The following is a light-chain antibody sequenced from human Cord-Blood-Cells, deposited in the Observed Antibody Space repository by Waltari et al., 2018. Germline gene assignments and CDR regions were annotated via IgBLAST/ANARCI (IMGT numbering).Light chain of an antibody. Sequence: EIVLTQSPATLSLSPGERVTLSCRASQSVSSYLAWYQQKPGQAPRLLIYDASNRATGIPARFSVSGSGTDFTLTISSLEPEDFAVYYCQQRSNWPPLTFGGGTKVEIK. V-gene: IGKV3-11*01. CDR2: DAS. CDR1: QSVSSY. CDR3: QQRSNWPPLT. J-gene: IGKJ4*01.